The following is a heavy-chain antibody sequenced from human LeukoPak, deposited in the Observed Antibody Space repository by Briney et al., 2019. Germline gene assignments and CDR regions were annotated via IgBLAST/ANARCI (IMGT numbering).Heavy chain of an antibody. Sequence: GFLRLSFSASGFNGRNHLMGLGRQASGKGLGWGSGFFSGGSTYYADSVKGRFTISRDNSKNPLYLQMNSLRAEDTAVYYCARDSRSVVVPAAIRANFDYWGQGTLVTVSS. V-gene: IGHV3-66*01. D-gene: IGHD2-2*01. CDR3: ARDSRSVVVPAAIRANFDY. J-gene: IGHJ4*02. CDR1: GFNGRNHL. CDR2: FFSGGST.